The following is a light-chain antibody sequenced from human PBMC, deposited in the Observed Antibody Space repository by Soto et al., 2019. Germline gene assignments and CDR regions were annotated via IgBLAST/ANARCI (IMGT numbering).Light chain of an antibody. J-gene: IGLJ1*01. CDR1: SSDVGGYNY. CDR3: SSYTSSSTPFV. V-gene: IGLV2-14*03. CDR2: DVS. Sequence: QSVRTQPASVSGSPGQSITISCTGTSSDVGGYNYVSWYQQHPGKAPKLMIYDVSDRPPGVSNRFSGSKSGNTASLTISGLQAEDEADYFCSSYTSSSTPFVFGTGTKVTVL.